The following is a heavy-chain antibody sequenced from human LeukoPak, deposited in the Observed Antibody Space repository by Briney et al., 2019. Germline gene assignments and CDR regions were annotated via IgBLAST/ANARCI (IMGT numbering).Heavy chain of an antibody. CDR2: IYYSGST. V-gene: IGHV4-31*03. D-gene: IGHD2-2*02. Sequence: YPSETLSLTCTVSGGSIRSGGYYWSWIRQHPGKGLEWIGYIYYSGSTYYNPSLKSRVTISVDTSKNQFSLKLSSVTAADTAVYYCARAGDYCSSTSCYKYFDYWGQGTLVTVSS. J-gene: IGHJ4*02. CDR3: ARAGDYCSSTSCYKYFDY. CDR1: GGSIRSGGYY.